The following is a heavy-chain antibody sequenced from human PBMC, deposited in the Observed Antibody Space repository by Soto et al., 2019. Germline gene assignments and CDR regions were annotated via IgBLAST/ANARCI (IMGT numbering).Heavy chain of an antibody. CDR2: IYYSGST. J-gene: IGHJ4*02. V-gene: IGHV4-39*01. D-gene: IGHD3-9*01. CDR1: GGSISRSSYY. Sequence: LSLTCTVSGGSISRSSYYWGWIRQPPGKGLEWIGSIYYSGSTYYNPSLKSRVTISVDTSKNQFSLKLSSVTAADTAVYYCARHRGYYDILTGYYTELNFDYWGQGTLVTVSS. CDR3: ARHRGYYDILTGYYTELNFDY.